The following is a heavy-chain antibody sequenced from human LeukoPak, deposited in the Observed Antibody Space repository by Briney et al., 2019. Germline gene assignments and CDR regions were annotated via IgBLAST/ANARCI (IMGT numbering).Heavy chain of an antibody. CDR2: ISSSSSYI. Sequence: GGSLRLSCAASGFTFSSYSMNWVRQAPGKGLEWVSSISSSSSYIYYADSVKGRFTISRDNAKNSLYQQMNSLRAEDTAVYYCARDRVASTSQAHYWGQGTLVTVSS. CDR1: GFTFSSYS. D-gene: IGHD2-2*01. CDR3: ARDRVASTSQAHY. J-gene: IGHJ4*02. V-gene: IGHV3-21*01.